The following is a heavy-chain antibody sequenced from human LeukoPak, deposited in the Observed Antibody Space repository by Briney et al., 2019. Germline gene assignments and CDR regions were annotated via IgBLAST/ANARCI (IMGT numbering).Heavy chain of an antibody. Sequence: GGSLRLSCTASGFAFNSYFMTWARQAPGKGLEWVSAISGTGGSTYYADSVKGRFTISRDNSKNTLYLQMNSLRAEDTAVYYCAKVRGVYYFDYWGQGTLVTVSS. CDR2: ISGTGGST. CDR3: AKVRGVYYFDY. J-gene: IGHJ4*02. V-gene: IGHV3-23*01. CDR1: GFAFNSYF. D-gene: IGHD3-10*01.